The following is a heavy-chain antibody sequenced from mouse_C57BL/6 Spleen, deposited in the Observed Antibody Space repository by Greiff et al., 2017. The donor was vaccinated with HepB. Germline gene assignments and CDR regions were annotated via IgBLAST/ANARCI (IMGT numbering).Heavy chain of an antibody. CDR2: INPSSGYT. V-gene: IGHV1-4*01. D-gene: IGHD1-1*01. CDR1: GYTFTSYT. J-gene: IGHJ2*01. CDR3: ARAPYGSSYYFDY. Sequence: QVQLQQSGAELARPGASVKMSCKASGYTFTSYTMHWVKQRPGQGLEWIGYINPSSGYTKYNQKFKDKATLTADKSSSTAYMQLSSLTAEDSAVYYCARAPYGSSYYFDYWGQGTTLTVSS.